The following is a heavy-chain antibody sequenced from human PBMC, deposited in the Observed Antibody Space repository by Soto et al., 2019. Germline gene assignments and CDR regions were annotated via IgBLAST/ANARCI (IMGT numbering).Heavy chain of an antibody. CDR2: IDYSGGT. Sequence: SEALSLTCTVSGSPISSSDSYWGWIRRPPGKGLEWVGTIDYSGGTTYNPSLESRVTISVDTSKNQFSLRLSFVTAADTAVYYCARRTPLYASESSRFDPWGQGALVTVS. CDR3: ARRTPLYASESSRFDP. CDR1: GSPISSSDSY. D-gene: IGHD3-10*01. V-gene: IGHV4-39*01. J-gene: IGHJ5*02.